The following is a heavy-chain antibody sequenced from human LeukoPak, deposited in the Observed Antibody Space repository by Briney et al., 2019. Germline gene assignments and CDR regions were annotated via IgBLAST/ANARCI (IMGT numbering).Heavy chain of an antibody. D-gene: IGHD6-13*01. J-gene: IGHJ2*01. CDR3: ARRATSSWGYWYFDL. CDR1: GYRFTSYW. Sequence: KPGESLKISCMGSGYRFTSYWIGWVRPMPGKGMEWMGIIYPGESDTRYSPSFQGQVTISADKSISTACLQWSCLKASDTAMYYCARRATSSWGYWYFDLWGRGTLVTVSS. V-gene: IGHV5-51*01. CDR2: IYPGESDT.